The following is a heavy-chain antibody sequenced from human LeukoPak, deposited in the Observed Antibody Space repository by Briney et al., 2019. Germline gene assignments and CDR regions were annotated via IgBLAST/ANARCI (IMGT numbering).Heavy chain of an antibody. V-gene: IGHV4-4*02. J-gene: IGHJ4*02. CDR1: GGSISSSNW. CDR2: IYYSGST. D-gene: IGHD3-22*01. Sequence: SETLSLTCAVSGGSISSSNWWSWVRQPPGKGLEWIGYIYYSGSTNYNPSLKSRVTISVDTSKNQFSLKLSSVTAADTAVYYCARERNYYDSSGYSGGYYFDYWGQGTLVTVSS. CDR3: ARERNYYDSSGYSGGYYFDY.